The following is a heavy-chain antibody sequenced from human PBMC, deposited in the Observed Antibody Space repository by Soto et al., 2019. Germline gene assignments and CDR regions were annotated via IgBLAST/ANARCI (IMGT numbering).Heavy chain of an antibody. CDR3: ARAFAVAGPFDY. Sequence: GSLRLSCAASGFTFSSYSMNWVRQAPGKGLEWVSSISSSSSYIYYADSVKGRFTISRDNAKNSLYLQMNSLRAEDTAVYYCARAFAVAGPFDYWGQGTLVTVSS. V-gene: IGHV3-21*01. CDR2: ISSSSSYI. D-gene: IGHD6-19*01. CDR1: GFTFSSYS. J-gene: IGHJ4*02.